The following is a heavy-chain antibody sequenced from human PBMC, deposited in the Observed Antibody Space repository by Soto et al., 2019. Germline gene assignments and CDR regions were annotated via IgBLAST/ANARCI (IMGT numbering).Heavy chain of an antibody. CDR2: ITWNSASI. CDR1: GFTFDDYA. Sequence: GGSLRLSCVASGFTFDDYAMHWVRQAPGKGLEWVSGITWNSASIDYADSVRGRFTISRDDTKNSLYLQMNSLRPEDTAFYYCAKDMWPFDYWGQGTLVTVSS. V-gene: IGHV3-9*01. CDR3: AKDMWPFDY. D-gene: IGHD2-21*01. J-gene: IGHJ4*02.